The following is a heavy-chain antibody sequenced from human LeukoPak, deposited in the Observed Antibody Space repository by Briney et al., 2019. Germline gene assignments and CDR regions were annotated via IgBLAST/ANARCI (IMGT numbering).Heavy chain of an antibody. CDR2: IFPIFGTA. V-gene: IGHV1-69*01. CDR3: AVGGGYSYGYIDY. Sequence: ASVKVSCKASGGTFSSYAISWVRQAPGQGLEWMGGIFPIFGTANYAQKFQGRVTITADESTSTAYMELSSLRSEDTAVYYCAVGGGYSYGYIDYWGQGTLVTVSS. CDR1: GGTFSSYA. D-gene: IGHD5-18*01. J-gene: IGHJ4*02.